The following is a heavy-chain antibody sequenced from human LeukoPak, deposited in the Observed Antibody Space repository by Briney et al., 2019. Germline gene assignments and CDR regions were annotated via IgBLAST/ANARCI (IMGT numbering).Heavy chain of an antibody. CDR1: GFTFSNYA. Sequence: PGGSLRLSCAASGFTFSNYAMSWVRQAPGKGLEWVAVISYDGSNKYYADSVKGRFTISRDNSKNTLYLQMNSLRAEDTAVYYCNSGSDYFDYWGQGTLVTVSS. D-gene: IGHD1-26*01. V-gene: IGHV3-30-3*01. J-gene: IGHJ4*02. CDR2: ISYDGSNK. CDR3: NSGSDYFDY.